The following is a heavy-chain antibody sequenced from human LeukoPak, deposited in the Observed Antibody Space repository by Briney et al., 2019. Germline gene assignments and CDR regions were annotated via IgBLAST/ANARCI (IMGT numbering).Heavy chain of an antibody. D-gene: IGHD2-15*01. J-gene: IGHJ4*02. CDR1: GYTFTGYY. CDR2: INPNSGGT. Sequence: ASVKVSCKASGYTFTGYYMHWVRQAPGQGLEWMGWINPNSGGTNYAQKFQGRVTMTGDTSISTAYMELSRLRSDDTAVYYCARGVLHVAHPDYWGQGTLVTVSS. CDR3: ARGVLHVAHPDY. V-gene: IGHV1-2*02.